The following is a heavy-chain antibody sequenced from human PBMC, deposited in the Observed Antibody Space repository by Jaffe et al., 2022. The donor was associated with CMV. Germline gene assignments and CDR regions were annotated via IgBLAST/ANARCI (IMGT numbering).Heavy chain of an antibody. CDR2: INPSGGST. D-gene: IGHD2-15*01. CDR3: ARDNVVVVAATRGYYYGMDV. J-gene: IGHJ6*02. V-gene: IGHV1-46*01. Sequence: QVQLVQSGAEVKKPGASVKVSCKASGYTFTSYYMHWVRQAPGQGLEWMGIINPSGGSTSYAQKFQGRVTMTRDTSTSTVYMELSSLRSEDTAVYYCARDNVVVVAATRGYYYGMDVWGQGTTVTVSS. CDR1: GYTFTSYY.